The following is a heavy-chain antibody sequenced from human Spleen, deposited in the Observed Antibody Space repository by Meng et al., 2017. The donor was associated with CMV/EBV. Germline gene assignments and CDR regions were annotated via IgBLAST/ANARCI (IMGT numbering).Heavy chain of an antibody. CDR1: GFTFSSYA. V-gene: IGHV3-23*01. Sequence: GGSLRLSCAASGFTFSSYAMSWVRQAPGKGLEWVSAISGSGGSTYYADSVKGRFTISRDNSKNTVFLQMNSLRAEDTALYYCARACRQLNNCYLDYWGQGTLVTVSS. CDR3: ARACRQLNNCYLDY. J-gene: IGHJ4*02. D-gene: IGHD1-1*01. CDR2: ISGSGGST.